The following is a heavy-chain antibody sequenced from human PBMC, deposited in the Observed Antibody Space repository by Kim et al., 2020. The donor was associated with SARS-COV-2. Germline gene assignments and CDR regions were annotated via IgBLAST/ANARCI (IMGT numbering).Heavy chain of an antibody. D-gene: IGHD5-12*01. CDR1: GFTFNSYA. CDR3: VKDTSRRVDTVSTGSGAFDI. CDR2: ISSNGGST. Sequence: GGSLRLSCSASGFTFNSYAMHWVRQAPGKGLEYVSAISSNGGSTYYAESVKGRFIISRDNSKNTLYLQMSSLRTEDTAVYYCVKDTSRRVDTVSTGSGAFDIWGQGTIVTVSS. V-gene: IGHV3-64D*09. J-gene: IGHJ3*02.